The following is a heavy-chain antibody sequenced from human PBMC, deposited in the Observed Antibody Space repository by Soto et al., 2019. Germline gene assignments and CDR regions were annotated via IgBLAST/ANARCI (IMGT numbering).Heavy chain of an antibody. CDR1: GFTFSGSA. CDR2: IRSKANSYAT. D-gene: IGHD3-22*01. V-gene: IGHV3-73*02. CDR3: TRATDYYDSSGYYNYFDY. J-gene: IGHJ4*02. Sequence: EVQLVESGGGLVQPGGSLKLSCAASGFTFSGSAMHWVRQASGKGLEWVGRIRSKANSYATAYAASVKGRFTISRDDSKHTAYLQMNSLKTEDPAVYYCTRATDYYDSSGYYNYFDYWGQGTLVTVSS.